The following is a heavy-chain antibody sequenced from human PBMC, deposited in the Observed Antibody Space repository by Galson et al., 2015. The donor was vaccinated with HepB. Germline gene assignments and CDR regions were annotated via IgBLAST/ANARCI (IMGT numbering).Heavy chain of an antibody. J-gene: IGHJ4*02. CDR1: GYTFTGYY. CDR3: ARVNTIFGVVNSYYFDS. V-gene: IGHV1-2*02. Sequence: SVTVSCKASGYTFTGYYMHWVRQAPGRGLEWMGWINPNSGGTNYAQKFQGRVTMTRDTSISTAYMELSRLRSDDTAVYYCARVNTIFGVVNSYYFDSWGQGTLVTVSS. D-gene: IGHD3-3*01. CDR2: INPNSGGT.